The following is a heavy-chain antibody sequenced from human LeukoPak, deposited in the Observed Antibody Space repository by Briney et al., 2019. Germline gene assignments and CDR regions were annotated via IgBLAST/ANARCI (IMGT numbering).Heavy chain of an antibody. V-gene: IGHV3-30-3*01. CDR1: GFTFSSYA. D-gene: IGHD6-13*01. CDR2: ISYDGSNK. J-gene: IGHJ4*02. CDR3: ARVVYSSSWSYLDY. Sequence: GGSLRLSCAASGFTFSSYAMHWVRQAPGKGLEWVAVISYDGSNKYYADSVKGRFTISRDNSKNTLYLQMNSLRAEDTAVYYCARVVYSSSWSYLDYWGQGTLVTVSS.